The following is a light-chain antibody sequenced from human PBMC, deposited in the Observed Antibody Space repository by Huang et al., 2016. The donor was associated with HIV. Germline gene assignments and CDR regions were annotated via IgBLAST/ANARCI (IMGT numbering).Light chain of an antibody. CDR2: AAS. CDR3: QQLDSYPRT. V-gene: IGKV1-9*01. J-gene: IGKJ1*01. CDR1: QAISSY. Sequence: IQLTQSPSSLSASVGDRVTITCRASQAISSYLAWYQQKPGKAPNLLIYAASTLRSRVPSRFSGSGSGTDFTLTINSLQPEDYATYYCQQLDSYPRTFGQGTKVDIK.